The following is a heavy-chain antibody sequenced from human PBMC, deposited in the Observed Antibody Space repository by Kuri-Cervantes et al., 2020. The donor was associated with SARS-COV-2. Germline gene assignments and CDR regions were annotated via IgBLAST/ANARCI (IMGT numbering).Heavy chain of an antibody. J-gene: IGHJ4*02. V-gene: IGHV1-2*02. D-gene: IGHD1-26*01. CDR1: GYTVTGYY. Sequence: ASVKVSCKASGYTVTGYYMHWVRQAPGQGLEWMGWINPNSGGTNYAQKFQGRVTMTRDTSISTAYMELSRLRSDDTAVYYCARDPLVGATPEFDYWGQGTLVTVSS. CDR3: ARDPLVGATPEFDY. CDR2: INPNSGGT.